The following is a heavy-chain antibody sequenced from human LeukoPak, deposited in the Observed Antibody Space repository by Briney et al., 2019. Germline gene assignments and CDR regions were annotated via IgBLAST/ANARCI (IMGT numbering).Heavy chain of an antibody. CDR1: GFTFSSYG. CDR2: ISYDGSNK. Sequence: GGSLRLSCAASGFTFSSYGMHWVRQAPGKGLEWVAVISYDGSNKYYADSVKGRFTISRDNSKNTLYLQMYSLRAEDTAVYYCAKAAYVLRFRGFDPWGQGTLVTVSS. J-gene: IGHJ5*02. D-gene: IGHD5-12*01. V-gene: IGHV3-30*18. CDR3: AKAAYVLRFRGFDP.